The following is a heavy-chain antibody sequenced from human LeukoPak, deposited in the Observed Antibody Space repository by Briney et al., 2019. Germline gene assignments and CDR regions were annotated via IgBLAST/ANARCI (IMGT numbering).Heavy chain of an antibody. J-gene: IGHJ4*02. D-gene: IGHD5-24*01. V-gene: IGHV1-69*13. CDR2: IIPIFGTA. Sequence: ASVKVSCKASGYTFTSYGISWVRQAPGQGLEWMGGIIPIFGTANYAQKLQGRVTITADESTSTAYMELSSLRSKDTAVYYCASTRRDGYNLHFDYWGQGTLVTVSS. CDR3: ASTRRDGYNLHFDY. CDR1: GYTFTSYG.